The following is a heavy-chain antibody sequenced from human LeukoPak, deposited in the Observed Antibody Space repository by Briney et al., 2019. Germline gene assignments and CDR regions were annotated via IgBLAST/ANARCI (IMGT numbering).Heavy chain of an antibody. CDR2: ISYDGSNK. Sequence: PGRSLRLSCAASGFTLSSYGMHWVRQAPGKGLEWVAVISYDGSNKYYADSVKGRFTISRDNAKNTLYLQMNSLRAEDTAVYYCARDSSIAARTFDYWGRGTLVTVSS. CDR3: ARDSSIAARTFDY. D-gene: IGHD6-6*01. J-gene: IGHJ4*02. V-gene: IGHV3-30*03. CDR1: GFTLSSYG.